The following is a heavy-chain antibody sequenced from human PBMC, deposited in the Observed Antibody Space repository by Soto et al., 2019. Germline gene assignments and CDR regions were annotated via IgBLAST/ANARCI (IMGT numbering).Heavy chain of an antibody. CDR2: IYYSGST. CDR1: GGSISSGGYY. V-gene: IGHV4-31*03. CDR3: AAGRYYGSGALDP. J-gene: IGHJ5*02. Sequence: QVQLQESGPGLVKPSQTLSLTCTVSGGSISSGGYYWSWIRQHPGKGLEWIGYIYYSGSTYYNPALKRRLXXSXDMXKNQFSLKLSSVTAADTAVYYCAAGRYYGSGALDPWGQGTLVTVSS. D-gene: IGHD3-10*01.